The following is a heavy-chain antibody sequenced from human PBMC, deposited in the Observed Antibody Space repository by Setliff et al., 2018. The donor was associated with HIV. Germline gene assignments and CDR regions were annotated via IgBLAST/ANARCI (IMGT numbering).Heavy chain of an antibody. J-gene: IGHJ5*01. Sequence: SETLSLTCAVYGGSLSDYYWSWFRLPPGKGLEWIGEINPTGSANYNPSLKGRVTISPDPSKRQFSLRLTSVTAADTAIYYCSSLIIAAGGTRLDSWGLGTLVTVSS. V-gene: IGHV4-34*01. CDR2: INPTGSA. CDR1: GGSLSDYY. D-gene: IGHD6-13*01. CDR3: SSLIIAAGGTRLDS.